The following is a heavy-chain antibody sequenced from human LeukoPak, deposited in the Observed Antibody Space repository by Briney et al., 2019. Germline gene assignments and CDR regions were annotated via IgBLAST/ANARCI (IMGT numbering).Heavy chain of an antibody. V-gene: IGHV6-1*01. CDR1: GDSVSSNSGA. J-gene: IGHJ4*02. D-gene: IGHD6-13*01. CDR2: TYYRSKWYN. Sequence: SQTLSLTCAISGDSVSSNSGAWSWIRQSPPRGLEWLGRTYYRSKWYNDYAESVKSRINIKPDTSRNQFSLQLNSVTPEDTAVYYCVRDQAGLDYWGQGTLVTVSS. CDR3: VRDQAGLDY.